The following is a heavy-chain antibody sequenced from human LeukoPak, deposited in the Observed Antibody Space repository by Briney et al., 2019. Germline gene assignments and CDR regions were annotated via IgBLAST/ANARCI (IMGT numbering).Heavy chain of an antibody. J-gene: IGHJ5*02. CDR1: GYTFTGYY. D-gene: IGHD6-13*01. Sequence: ASVKDSCKASGYTFTGYYMHWVRQAPGQGLEWMGWINPNSGGTNYAQKFRGRVTMTRDTSISTAYMELSRLRSDDTAVYYCARQGLLAAAGTTANWFDPWGQGTLVTVSS. CDR2: INPNSGGT. V-gene: IGHV1-2*02. CDR3: ARQGLLAAAGTTANWFDP.